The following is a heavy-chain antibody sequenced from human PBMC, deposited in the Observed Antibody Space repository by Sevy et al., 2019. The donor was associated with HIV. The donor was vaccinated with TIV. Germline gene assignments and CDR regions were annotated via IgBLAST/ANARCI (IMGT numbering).Heavy chain of an antibody. CDR2: IYSGGST. J-gene: IGHJ6*02. CDR3: ARDRYYDASGYYYYYYGLDV. CDR1: TFSVTDNY. Sequence: GGSLRLSCAASTFSVTDNYMSWVGQAPGKGLESVSTIYSGGSTFYADSVKGRFTISRDNSKNTLYLQMNSLRAEDTAVYYCARDRYYDASGYYYYYYGLDVWGQGTTVTVSS. V-gene: IGHV3-66*01. D-gene: IGHD3-22*01.